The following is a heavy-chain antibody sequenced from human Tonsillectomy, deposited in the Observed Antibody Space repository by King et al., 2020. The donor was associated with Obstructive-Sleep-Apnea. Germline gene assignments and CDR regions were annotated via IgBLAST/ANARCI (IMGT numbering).Heavy chain of an antibody. CDR3: AHRRTMVRGHAMDV. CDR1: GFSLSTREAG. CDR2: IYWDDDK. D-gene: IGHD3-10*01. V-gene: IGHV2-5*05. J-gene: IGHJ6*04. Sequence: LKESGPTLVKPTQTLTLTCTFSGFSLSTREAGVGWIRQPPGKALEWLALIYWDDDKRYGPSLKSRLTITKDTSKNQVVLTMTNMDPEDTATYYCAHRRTMVRGHAMDVWGKGTTVIVSS.